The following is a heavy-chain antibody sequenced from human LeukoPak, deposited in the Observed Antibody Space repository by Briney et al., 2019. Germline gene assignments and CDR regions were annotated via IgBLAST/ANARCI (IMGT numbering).Heavy chain of an antibody. V-gene: IGHV3-7*01. CDR3: ARDRFDVVVPAEGHWFDP. D-gene: IGHD2-2*01. J-gene: IGHJ5*02. Sequence: PGGSLRLSCAASGFTFSSYWMSWVRQAPGKGLEWVANIKQDGSEKYYVDSVKGRFTISRDNAKNSLYLQMNSLRAEDTAVYYCARDRFDVVVPAEGHWFDPWGQGTLVTVSS. CDR1: GFTFSSYW. CDR2: IKQDGSEK.